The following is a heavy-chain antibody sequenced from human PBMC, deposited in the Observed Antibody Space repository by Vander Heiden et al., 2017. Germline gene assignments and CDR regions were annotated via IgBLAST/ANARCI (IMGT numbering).Heavy chain of an antibody. J-gene: IGHJ4*01. CDR1: GGTFSSYA. V-gene: IGHV1-69*06. CDR3: AKDRKSSGYYSSDY. D-gene: IGHD3-22*01. Sequence: QVQLVQSGAEMKKPRSSVKVSCKASGGTFSSYAVNWVRQAPGQGLEWMGGIVPSFGTTNYAQQCQGRVTITADKSTSTAYMELSSLRSEDTAVYYCAKDRKSSGYYSSDYWGQGTLVTVSS. CDR2: IVPSFGTT.